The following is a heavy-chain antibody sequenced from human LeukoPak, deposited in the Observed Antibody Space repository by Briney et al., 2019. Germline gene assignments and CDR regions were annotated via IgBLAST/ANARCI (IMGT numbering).Heavy chain of an antibody. CDR3: ARSGYSYGYFARYYFDY. D-gene: IGHD5-18*01. V-gene: IGHV4-59*01. J-gene: IGHJ4*02. CDR1: GGSISSYY. Sequence: PSETLSLTCTVSGGSISSYYWSWIRQPPGKGLEWIGYIYYSGSTNYNPSLKSRVTISVDTSKNQFSLKLSSVTAADTAVYYCARSGYSYGYFARYYFDYWGQGTLVIVSS. CDR2: IYYSGST.